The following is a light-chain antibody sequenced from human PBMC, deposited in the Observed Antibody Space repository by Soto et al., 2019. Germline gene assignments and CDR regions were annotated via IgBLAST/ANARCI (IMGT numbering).Light chain of an antibody. V-gene: IGLV2-8*01. CDR3: KSYDGRNTYV. CDR2: EVV. CDR1: KNNIGVYDF. Sequence: QSVLTQPPSASGSPGQSVTISCTGTKNNIGVYDFVSWYQHHPGKAPRLIIYEVVQWPSVVPDRLSCSKSGHTASLTVSGLQAADEGDYFCKSYDGRNTYVFGSGTKLTVL. J-gene: IGLJ1*01.